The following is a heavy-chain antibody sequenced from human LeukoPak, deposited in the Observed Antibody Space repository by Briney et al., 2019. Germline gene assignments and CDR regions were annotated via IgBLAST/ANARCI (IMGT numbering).Heavy chain of an antibody. CDR1: GFTFDDYG. CDR3: ARDFRAMVTNGGFWFDP. CDR2: INWNGGST. Sequence: GGSLRLSCAAYGFTFDDYGMSWVRQAPGKGLEWVFGINWNGGSTGYADSVKGRFTISRDNAKNSLYLQMNSLRAEDTALYYCARDFRAMVTNGGFWFDPWGQGTLVTVSS. V-gene: IGHV3-20*04. J-gene: IGHJ5*02. D-gene: IGHD5-18*01.